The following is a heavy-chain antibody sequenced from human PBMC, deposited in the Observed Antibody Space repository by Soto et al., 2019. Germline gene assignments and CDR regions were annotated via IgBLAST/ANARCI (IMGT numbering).Heavy chain of an antibody. CDR2: ISGSDGST. Sequence: EVQLLESGGGLVQPGGSLRLSCAASGFTFSSYAMSWVRQAPGKGLEWVSAISGSDGSTYYADSVKGRFTISRDNSKNTLYLQMNSLRAEDTVVYYCAKVPYCSGGSCSLYYYYMDVWGKGTTVTVSS. CDR3: AKVPYCSGGSCSLYYYYMDV. CDR1: GFTFSSYA. V-gene: IGHV3-23*01. J-gene: IGHJ6*03. D-gene: IGHD2-15*01.